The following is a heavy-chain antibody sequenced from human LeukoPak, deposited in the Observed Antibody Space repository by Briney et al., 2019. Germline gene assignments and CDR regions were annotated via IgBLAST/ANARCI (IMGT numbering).Heavy chain of an antibody. CDR1: GFTFSSYA. V-gene: IGHV3-23*01. D-gene: IGHD3-3*01. J-gene: IGHJ3*02. CDR3: AKDGGITIFGVDAFDI. CDR2: ISGSGGST. Sequence: SGGSLRLSCAASGFTFSSYAMSWVRQAPGKGLEWVSAISGSGGSTYYADSVKGRFTISRDNSKNTLYLQMNSLRAEDTAVYYCAKDGGITIFGVDAFDIWGQGTMVTVSS.